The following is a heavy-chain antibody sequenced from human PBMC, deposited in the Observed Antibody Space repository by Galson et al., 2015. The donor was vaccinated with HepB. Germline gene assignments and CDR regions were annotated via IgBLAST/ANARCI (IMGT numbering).Heavy chain of an antibody. D-gene: IGHD3-3*01. Sequence: SETLSLTCTVSGGSISSSSYYWGWIRQPPGKGLEWIGSIYYSGSTYYNPSLKSRVTISVDTSKNQFSLKLSSVTAADTAVYYCATGRTTIFGAYYGMDVWGQGTTVTVSS. CDR1: GGSISSSSYY. CDR3: ATGRTTIFGAYYGMDV. CDR2: IYYSGST. V-gene: IGHV4-39*01. J-gene: IGHJ6*02.